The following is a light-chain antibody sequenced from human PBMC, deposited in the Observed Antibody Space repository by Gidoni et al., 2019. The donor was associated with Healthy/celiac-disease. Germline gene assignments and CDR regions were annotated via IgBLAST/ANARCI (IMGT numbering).Light chain of an antibody. J-gene: IGKJ1*01. CDR3: HPRET. Sequence: IGLTQSPATLSLSQGERATLAGRASQSVSSYLAWYQQTPGQLPRPLIYDASNSATGIPARFSGSGSATDFTLTIRSLDPADFAVYYCHPRETFGQGTKVEIK. CDR2: DAS. CDR1: QSVSSY. V-gene: IGKV3-11*01.